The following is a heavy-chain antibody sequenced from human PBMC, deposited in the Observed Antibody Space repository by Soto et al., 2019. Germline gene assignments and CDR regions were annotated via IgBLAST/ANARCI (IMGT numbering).Heavy chain of an antibody. CDR3: ARHDAVPKLQNGMGV. J-gene: IGHJ6*02. CDR1: GGSISSYY. V-gene: IGHV4-4*07. D-gene: IGHD2-15*01. CDR2: YNTSWST. Sequence: AGTLRLTCTVSGGSISSYYWTWIRQPAGKGLEWIGPYNTSWSTNYNPSLKSQVTMSVDTSNNQFSLKLRTVTAADTAVYYCARHDAVPKLQNGMGVWGQGTTVTVSS.